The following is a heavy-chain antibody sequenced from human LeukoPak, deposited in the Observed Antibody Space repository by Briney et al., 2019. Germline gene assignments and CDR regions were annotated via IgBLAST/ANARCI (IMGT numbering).Heavy chain of an antibody. CDR1: GFTVSSNY. J-gene: IGHJ4*02. Sequence: PGGSLRLSCAASGFTVSSNYMSWVRQAPGKGLEWVSVIYSGGSTYYADSVKGRFTISRDNSKNTLYLQMNSLRAEDTAVYYCARDLEMATTRAGYWGQGTLVTVSS. CDR2: IYSGGST. V-gene: IGHV3-53*01. CDR3: ARDLEMATTRAGY. D-gene: IGHD5-24*01.